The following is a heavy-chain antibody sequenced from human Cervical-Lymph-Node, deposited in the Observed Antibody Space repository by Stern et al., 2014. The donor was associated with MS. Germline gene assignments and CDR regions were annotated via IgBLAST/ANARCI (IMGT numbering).Heavy chain of an antibody. J-gene: IGHJ4*02. CDR1: GGSISSGSDY. D-gene: IGHD5-18*01. CDR2: IHPSGTA. CDR3: ASGYRIFDY. Sequence: QVQLVESGPGLVKPSQTLSLTCTVSGGSISSGSDYWSWIRQPVGKGLEWIGRIHPSGTAYYTPSLKSRVTISTDTSRNQFSLELTSATAADTAIYYCASGYRIFDYWGQGILVTVSS. V-gene: IGHV4-61*02.